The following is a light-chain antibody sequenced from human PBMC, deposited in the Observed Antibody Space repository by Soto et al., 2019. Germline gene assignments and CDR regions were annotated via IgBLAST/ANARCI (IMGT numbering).Light chain of an antibody. Sequence: EVVLTQSPGTLSLSPGERATLSCKASQSVSRNYFAWYQQKPGQAPRLLIYGASSRATGIPDRFSGSGSGTDFTLTISRLEPEDFAVYYCQQYGSSPLTFGGGTKVDIK. CDR1: QSVSRNY. CDR3: QQYGSSPLT. J-gene: IGKJ4*01. V-gene: IGKV3-20*01. CDR2: GAS.